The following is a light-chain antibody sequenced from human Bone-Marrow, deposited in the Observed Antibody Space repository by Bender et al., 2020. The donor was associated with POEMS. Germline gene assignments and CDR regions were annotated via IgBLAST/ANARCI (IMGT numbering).Light chain of an antibody. CDR1: SSDIGRYDY. Sequence: QSALTQPPSASGSPGQSVTISCTGTSSDIGRYDYVSWYQQHPGKAPRIIIYDVIHRPSGVSDRFSASKSGNTASLTISGLQSEDEADYYCSSFTTSNTRVFGGGTKLTVL. J-gene: IGLJ3*02. V-gene: IGLV2-14*03. CDR3: SSFTTSNTRV. CDR2: DVI.